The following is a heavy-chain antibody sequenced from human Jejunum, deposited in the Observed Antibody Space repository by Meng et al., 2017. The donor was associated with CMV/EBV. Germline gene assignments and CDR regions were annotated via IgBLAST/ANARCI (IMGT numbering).Heavy chain of an antibody. V-gene: IGHV3-74*01. CDR1: GFTLSNYW. CDR3: LRGGAGSTYGQFDY. Sequence: GFTLSNYWMHWVRQAPGKGLVWVSRIKTDGSSTSYADSVKGRFTISRDNAKNTLYLQMNSLRVEDTAVYYCLRGGAGSTYGQFDYWGQGTVVTVSS. D-gene: IGHD3-10*01. CDR2: IKTDGSST. J-gene: IGHJ4*02.